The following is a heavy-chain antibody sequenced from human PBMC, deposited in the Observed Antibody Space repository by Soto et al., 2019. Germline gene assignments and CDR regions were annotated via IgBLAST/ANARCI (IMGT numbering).Heavy chain of an antibody. J-gene: IGHJ6*03. CDR2: MNPNSGNT. CDR3: ARSSGYCSGGSCYSTRYYYYYMDV. CDR1: GYTFTSYD. V-gene: IGHV1-8*01. Sequence: QVQLVQSGAEVKKPGASVKVSCKASGYTFTSYDINWVRQATGQGLEWMVWMNPNSGNTGYAQKFQGRVTMTRNTSISTASMELSSLRSEDTAVYYCARSSGYCSGGSCYSTRYYYYYMDVWGKGTTVTVSS. D-gene: IGHD2-15*01.